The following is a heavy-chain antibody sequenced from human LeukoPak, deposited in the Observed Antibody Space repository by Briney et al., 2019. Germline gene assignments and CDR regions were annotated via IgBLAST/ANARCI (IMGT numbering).Heavy chain of an antibody. CDR3: ARVGPAAMVAY. CDR2: MNPNSGNT. V-gene: IGHV1-8*02. CDR1: GYTFSTYD. Sequence: EASVKVSCKTSGYTFSTYDINWLRQAAGQGLEWMGWMNPNSGNTGYAQKFQGRVTMIRNTSISTAYMELSSLRSEDTAVYYCARVGPAAMVAYWGQGTLVTVSS. J-gene: IGHJ4*02. D-gene: IGHD2-2*01.